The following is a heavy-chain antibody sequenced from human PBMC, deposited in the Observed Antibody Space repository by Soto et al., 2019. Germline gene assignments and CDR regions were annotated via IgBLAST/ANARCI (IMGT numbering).Heavy chain of an antibody. Sequence: SETLSLTCTVSGGSISSSSYYWGWIRQPPGKGLEWIGSIYYSGSTYYNPSLKSRVTISVDTSKNQFSLKLSSVTAADTAVYYCARPGDCSSTSCYAFDYWGQGTPVTVSS. CDR2: IYYSGST. CDR1: GGSISSSSYY. CDR3: ARPGDCSSTSCYAFDY. V-gene: IGHV4-39*01. D-gene: IGHD2-2*01. J-gene: IGHJ4*02.